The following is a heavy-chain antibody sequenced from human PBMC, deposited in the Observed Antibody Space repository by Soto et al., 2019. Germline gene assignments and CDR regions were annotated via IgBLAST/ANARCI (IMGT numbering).Heavy chain of an antibody. J-gene: IGHJ4*02. V-gene: IGHV4-39*01. D-gene: IGHD6-19*01. CDR3: ARQGSSGWYEAY. Sequence: QLQLQESGPGLVKPSETLSLTCTVSGGSNSSSSYYWGWIRQPPGKGLEWIGSIYYSGSTYYNPSLKSRVTISADTSKNQFSLKLSSVTAADTAVYYCARQGSSGWYEAYWGQGTLVTVSS. CDR2: IYYSGST. CDR1: GGSNSSSSYY.